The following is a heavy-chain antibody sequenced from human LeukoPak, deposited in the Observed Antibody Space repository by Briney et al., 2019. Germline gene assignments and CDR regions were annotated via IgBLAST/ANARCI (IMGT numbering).Heavy chain of an antibody. J-gene: IGHJ4*02. D-gene: IGHD3-9*01. CDR3: ARTTFDILTGYPTGPSDY. CDR2: IYYSGST. Sequence: KPSETLSLTCTVSGGSISSYYWSWLRQPPGKGLEWIGYIYYSGSTNYNPSLKSRVTISVDTSKNQFSLKLSSVTAADTAVYYCARTTFDILTGYPTGPSDYWGQGTLVTVSS. V-gene: IGHV4-59*01. CDR1: GGSISSYY.